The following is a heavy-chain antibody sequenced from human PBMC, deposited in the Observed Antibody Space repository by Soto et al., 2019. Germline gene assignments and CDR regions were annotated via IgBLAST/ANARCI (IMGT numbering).Heavy chain of an antibody. V-gene: IGHV1-8*01. CDR2: MNPNSGNT. CDR3: AGGGGILTGYLIDY. CDR1: GYTFTSYD. J-gene: IGHJ4*02. Sequence: QVQLVQSGAEVKKPGASVKVSCKASGYTFTSYDINWVRQATGQGLEWMGWMNPNSGNTGYAQKFQCRVTLPRNTSISPVYMEVSSLGSEDTAVYYGAGGGGILTGYLIDYWGQGTLVTVSS. D-gene: IGHD3-9*01.